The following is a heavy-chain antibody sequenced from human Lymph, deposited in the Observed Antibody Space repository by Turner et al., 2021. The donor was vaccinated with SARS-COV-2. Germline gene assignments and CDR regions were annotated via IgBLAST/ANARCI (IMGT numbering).Heavy chain of an antibody. D-gene: IGHD3-22*01. Sequence: QLQLQESGPGLVKPSETLSLTCTVSGGSISSNSYYWGWIRQPPGKGLEWIGNIYYSGSTYYNPPLKSRVTISVDTSKNPFSLKLSSVTAADTAVYYCASRITMIVGTDTKNWYFDLWGRGTLVTVSS. CDR3: ASRITMIVGTDTKNWYFDL. J-gene: IGHJ2*01. CDR1: GGSISSNSYY. V-gene: IGHV4-39*02. CDR2: IYYSGST.